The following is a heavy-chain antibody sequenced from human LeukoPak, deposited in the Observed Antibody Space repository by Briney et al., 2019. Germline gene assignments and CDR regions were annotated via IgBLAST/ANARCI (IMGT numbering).Heavy chain of an antibody. D-gene: IGHD3-22*01. V-gene: IGHV3-48*01. CDR3: ARDRHKYNYDSGGYPPY. Sequence: GGSLRLSCAASGFTFSSYSMLWVRQAPGKGLEWVSYISSSSSTIYYADSVKGRFTVSRDNAKNSLYLQMNTLRAEDTAVYYCARDRHKYNYDSGGYPPYWGQGTLVTVSS. CDR1: GFTFSSYS. CDR2: ISSSSSTI. J-gene: IGHJ4*02.